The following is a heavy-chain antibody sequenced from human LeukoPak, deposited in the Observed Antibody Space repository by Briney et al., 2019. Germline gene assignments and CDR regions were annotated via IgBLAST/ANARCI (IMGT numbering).Heavy chain of an antibody. CDR3: ARVDGSDYDNRGYFDS. D-gene: IGHD5-12*01. J-gene: IGHJ4*02. CDR2: VFYTGSA. CDR1: GGSISTYY. Sequence: SETLSLTCTLSGGSISTYYWARVRQPPGQGLQWIGYVFYTGSANYSPSLKNRATISVDTSNNRFSLKLTSVSAADSALYFCARVDGSDYDNRGYFDSWGQGILVTVSS. V-gene: IGHV4-59*01.